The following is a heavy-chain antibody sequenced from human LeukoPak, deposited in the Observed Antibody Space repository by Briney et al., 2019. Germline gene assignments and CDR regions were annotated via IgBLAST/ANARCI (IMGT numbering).Heavy chain of an antibody. V-gene: IGHV3-64D*06. CDR1: GFTFSSYA. J-gene: IGHJ4*02. D-gene: IGHD6-13*01. Sequence: GGALRLYCSASGFTFSSYAMHWVRQAPGKGLEYVSAISSNGGSTYYADSVKGRFTISRDNPKNTLYLQMSSLRAEDTAVYYCVKDRVAAAGFDYWGQGTLVTVSS. CDR2: ISSNGGST. CDR3: VKDRVAAAGFDY.